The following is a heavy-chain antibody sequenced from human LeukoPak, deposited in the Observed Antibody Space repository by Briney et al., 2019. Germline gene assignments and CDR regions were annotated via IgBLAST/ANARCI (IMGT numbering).Heavy chain of an antibody. CDR1: GFTVSSKY. V-gene: IGHV3-53*01. CDR2: IYSGGST. CDR3: AKVVAGNIDYYFDY. J-gene: IGHJ4*02. D-gene: IGHD2/OR15-2a*01. Sequence: GGSLRLSCVASGFTVSSKYMSWVRQAPGKGLEWVSAIYSGGSTYNADSVKGRFTISRDNSKNTVYLQMRNLRVEHTAVYYCAKVVAGNIDYYFDYWGQGILVAVSS.